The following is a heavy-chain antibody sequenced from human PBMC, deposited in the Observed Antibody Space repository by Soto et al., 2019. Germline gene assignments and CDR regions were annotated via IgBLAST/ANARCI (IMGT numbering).Heavy chain of an antibody. CDR3: AREGDGSRCFNYFDY. CDR2: MSSGGSTI. CDR1: GFTFSRDS. J-gene: IGHJ4*02. Sequence: EMQLVESGGGLVQPGGSLRLACAASGFTFSRDSMNWVRQAPGKGLEWVSYMSSGGSTIYYADSVKGRFTISRDNAKNSLYLQMNSLRAEDTAVYYCAREGDGSRCFNYFDYWGQGTQVTVSS. D-gene: IGHD1-26*01. V-gene: IGHV3-48*01.